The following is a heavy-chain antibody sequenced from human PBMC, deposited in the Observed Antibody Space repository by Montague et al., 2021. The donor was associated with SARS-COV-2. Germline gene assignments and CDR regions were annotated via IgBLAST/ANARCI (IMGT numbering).Heavy chain of an antibody. CDR1: GGSISSGSYY. Sequence: TLSLTCTVSGGSISSGSYYWSWIRQPAGKGLEWIGRISISGSTNHNPSLKSRVTISVDTSKNQFSLKLSSVTAADTAVYYCARDIAVAGLFDYWGQGTLVTVSS. V-gene: IGHV4-61*02. J-gene: IGHJ4*02. CDR2: ISISGST. D-gene: IGHD6-19*01. CDR3: ARDIAVAGLFDY.